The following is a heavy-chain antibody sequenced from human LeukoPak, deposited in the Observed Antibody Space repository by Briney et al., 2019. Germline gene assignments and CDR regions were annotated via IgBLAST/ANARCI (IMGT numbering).Heavy chain of an antibody. CDR1: GFTFSNAW. D-gene: IGHD3-9*01. CDR2: IKSKTDGGTT. V-gene: IGHV3-15*01. CDR3: AKGVRYLDWWILDY. J-gene: IGHJ4*02. Sequence: PGGSLRLSCAASGFTFSNAWMSWVRQASGKGLEWVGRIKSKTDGGTTDYAAPVKGRFTISRDDSKNTLYLQMNTLRAEDTAVYYCAKGVRYLDWWILDYWGQGTLVPVSS.